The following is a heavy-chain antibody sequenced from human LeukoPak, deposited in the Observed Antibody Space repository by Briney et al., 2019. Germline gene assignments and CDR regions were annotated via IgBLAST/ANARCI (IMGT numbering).Heavy chain of an antibody. CDR3: ASSLYYYDSSAYYYPGF. CDR1: GFTFSTYA. D-gene: IGHD3-22*01. V-gene: IGHV3-48*03. J-gene: IGHJ4*02. CDR2: ISTSGSTI. Sequence: GGSLRLSCAASGFTFSTYAMNWVRQAPGKGLEWVSYISTSGSTIYYADSVKGRFTISRDNAKNSLYLQMNSLRAEDTAVYYCASSLYYYDSSAYYYPGFWGQGTLVTVSS.